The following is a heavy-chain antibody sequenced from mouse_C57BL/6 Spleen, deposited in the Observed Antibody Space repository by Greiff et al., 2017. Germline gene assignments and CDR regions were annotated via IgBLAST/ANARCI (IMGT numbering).Heavy chain of an antibody. Sequence: EVKLVESGGDLVKPGGSLKLSCAASGFTFSSYGMSWVRQTPDKRLEWVATISSGGSYTYYPDSVKGRFTISRDNAKNTLYLQMSSLKSEDTAMYYCARQGNSAWFAYWGQGTLVTVSA. CDR1: GFTFSSYG. J-gene: IGHJ3*01. CDR2: ISSGGSYT. D-gene: IGHD2-1*01. CDR3: ARQGNSAWFAY. V-gene: IGHV5-6*01.